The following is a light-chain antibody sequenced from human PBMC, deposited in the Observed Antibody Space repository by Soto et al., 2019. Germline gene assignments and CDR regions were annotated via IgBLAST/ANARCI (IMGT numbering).Light chain of an antibody. CDR3: QQYGSSPLT. CDR1: QSVSSNY. CDR2: GAS. J-gene: IGKJ3*01. Sequence: EIVLTQSPGTLSLSPGERATLSCRGSQSVSSNYLAWYQQKPGQAPRLLMYGASSRATGIPDRFSGSGSGTDFTLTISRLETEDFAVYYCQQYGSSPLTFGPGTKVDIK. V-gene: IGKV3-20*01.